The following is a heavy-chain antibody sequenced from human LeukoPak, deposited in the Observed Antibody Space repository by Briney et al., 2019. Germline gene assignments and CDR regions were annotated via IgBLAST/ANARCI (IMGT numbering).Heavy chain of an antibody. CDR2: IRSKAYGGTT. V-gene: IGHV3-49*04. D-gene: IGHD3-22*01. CDR3: TRRYNYDSSGYYYVRDAFDI. Sequence: GGSLRLSCAASGFTFDDYGMSWVRQAPGKGLEWVGFIRSKAYGGTTKNAASVKGRFTISRDDSRSIAYLQMNSLKTEDTAVCYCTRRYNYDSSGYYYVRDAFDIWCQGTMVTVSS. J-gene: IGHJ3*02. CDR1: GFTFDDYG.